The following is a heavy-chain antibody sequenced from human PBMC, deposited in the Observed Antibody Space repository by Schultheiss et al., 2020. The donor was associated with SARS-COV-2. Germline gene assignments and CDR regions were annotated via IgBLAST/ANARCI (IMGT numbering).Heavy chain of an antibody. V-gene: IGHV4-61*08. Sequence: SETLSLTCTVSGGSISSGDYYWSWIRQPPGKDLEWVGYIFYSGNTDYNPSLKSRLTISVDTSKNQFSLKLRSVTAADTAVYFCARCSSGYYGFDSWGQGTLVTVSS. CDR2: IFYSGNT. J-gene: IGHJ4*02. CDR1: GGSISSGDYY. CDR3: ARCSSGYYGFDS. D-gene: IGHD3-22*01.